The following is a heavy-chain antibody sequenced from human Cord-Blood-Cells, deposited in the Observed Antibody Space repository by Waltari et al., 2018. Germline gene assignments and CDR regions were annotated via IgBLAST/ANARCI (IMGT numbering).Heavy chain of an antibody. CDR3: ARKTQLNWFDP. CDR1: GGNFSRHA. J-gene: IGHJ5*02. V-gene: IGHV1-69*12. Sequence: QVQLVQSGAEVKKPGSSVKVSCQASGGNFSRHAYSWVRQAPGQGLEWMGGIIPISGTANYAQKFQGRVTITADESTSTAYMELSSLRSEDTAVYYCARKTQLNWFDPWGQGTLVTVSS. CDR2: IIPISGTA. D-gene: IGHD3-10*01.